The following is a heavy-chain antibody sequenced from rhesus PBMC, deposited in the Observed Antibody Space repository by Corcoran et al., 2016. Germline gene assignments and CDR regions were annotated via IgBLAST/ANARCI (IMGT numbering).Heavy chain of an antibody. J-gene: IGHJ4*01. V-gene: IGHV4-99*01. CDR3: ARRAAAGDYFEY. D-gene: IGHD6-31*01. Sequence: QVQLQESGPGLVKPSETLSLTCVVSGYSISSGYYWGRIRQPPGKGLAYIGYIRGSAASTYDNPSLKSRVTISKVPSKNQFSLNLTSVTAADTAVYYCARRAAAGDYFEYWGQGVLVTVSS. CDR2: IRGSAAST. CDR1: GYSISSGYY.